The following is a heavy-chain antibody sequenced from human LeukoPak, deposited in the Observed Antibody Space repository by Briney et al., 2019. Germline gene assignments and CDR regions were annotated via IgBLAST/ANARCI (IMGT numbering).Heavy chain of an antibody. J-gene: IGHJ4*01. CDR1: GGSIRSYY. CDR2: IYFSGST. Sequence: SETLSLTCTVSGGSIRSYYWSWIRQPPGKGLEWIGYIYFSGSTSYNPSLKSRVTISVDRSKNQFSLKLSSVAAADTAVYYCTSGGMVSGDYWGHGTLVTVSS. V-gene: IGHV4-59*01. CDR3: TSGGMVSGDY. D-gene: IGHD2-8*01.